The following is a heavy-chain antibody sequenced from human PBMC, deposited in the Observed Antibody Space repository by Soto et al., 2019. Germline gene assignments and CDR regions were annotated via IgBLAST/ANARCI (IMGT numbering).Heavy chain of an antibody. V-gene: IGHV5-51*01. Sequence: PVESLKISCNGSGYSFTSYWIGWVRQMPWKGLEWMGIIYPGDSDTRYSPSFQGQVTISADKSISTAYLQWSSLKASDTAMYYCARQDFSDSSGWWDYYYGMDVWGQGTTVTVSS. CDR3: ARQDFSDSSGWWDYYYGMDV. CDR1: GYSFTSYW. J-gene: IGHJ6*02. CDR2: IYPGDSDT. D-gene: IGHD6-19*01.